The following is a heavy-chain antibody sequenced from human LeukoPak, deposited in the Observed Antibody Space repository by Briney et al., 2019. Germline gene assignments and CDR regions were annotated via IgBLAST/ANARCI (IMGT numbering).Heavy chain of an antibody. CDR2: IDPSDSYT. CDR3: ALHYYDSSDSTHRFDY. Sequence: GESLRISCKGSGYRFTSYWISWVRQMPGRGLEWMGMIDPSDSYTNYSPSFQGHVTISADKSIGTAHLQWASLKASDNAMYYCALHYYDSSDSTHRFDYWGQGTLVTVSS. CDR1: GYRFTSYW. V-gene: IGHV5-10-1*01. D-gene: IGHD3-22*01. J-gene: IGHJ4*02.